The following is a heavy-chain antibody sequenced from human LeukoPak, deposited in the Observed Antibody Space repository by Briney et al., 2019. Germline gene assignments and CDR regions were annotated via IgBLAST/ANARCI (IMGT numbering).Heavy chain of an antibody. CDR3: ARGSGIITGIDE. D-gene: IGHD6-25*01. V-gene: IGHV3-74*01. Sequence: GGSLRLSCAASGFTFSTYWMHWVRQAPGKGLVWVSRIKDDGSHTNYADSVKGRFTISRDNAKNTLSLQMNSLRAEDTAVYYCARGSGIITGIDEWGQGTLVTVSS. CDR2: IKDDGSHT. CDR1: GFTFSTYW. J-gene: IGHJ4*02.